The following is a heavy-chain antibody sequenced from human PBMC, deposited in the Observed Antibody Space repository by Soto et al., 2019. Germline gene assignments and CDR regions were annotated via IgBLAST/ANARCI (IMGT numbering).Heavy chain of an antibody. CDR3: AKDRDCSGGSCYGGYYYYGMDV. CDR1: GFTFDDYA. Sequence: EVQLVESGGGLVQPGRSLRLSCAASGFTFDDYAMHWVRQAPGKGLEWVSGISGNSGSIGYADSVKGRFTISRDNAKNSLYLQMNSLRAEDTALYYCAKDRDCSGGSCYGGYYYYGMDVWGQGTTVTVSS. V-gene: IGHV3-9*01. J-gene: IGHJ6*02. D-gene: IGHD2-15*01. CDR2: ISGNSGSI.